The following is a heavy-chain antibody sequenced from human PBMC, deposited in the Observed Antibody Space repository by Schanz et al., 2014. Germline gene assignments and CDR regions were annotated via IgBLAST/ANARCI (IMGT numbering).Heavy chain of an antibody. CDR3: AKHVRSLTGNDY. D-gene: IGHD3-9*01. V-gene: IGHV3-33*06. Sequence: QVQLVESGGGVVQPGRSLRLSCAASGFTFSSYGMNWVRQAPGKGLEWVALIWYDGSNEYYADSVKGRFTISRDNPKKTLYLQMNSLRAEDTAVYYCAKHVRSLTGNDYWGQGTLVTVSS. CDR1: GFTFSSYG. CDR2: IWYDGSNE. J-gene: IGHJ4*02.